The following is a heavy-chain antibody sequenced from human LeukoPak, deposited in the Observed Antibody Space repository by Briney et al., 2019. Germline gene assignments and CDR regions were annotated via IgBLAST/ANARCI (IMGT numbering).Heavy chain of an antibody. J-gene: IGHJ4*02. CDR2: IDQDGNEA. V-gene: IGHV3-7*01. D-gene: IGHD2-21*01. CDR3: TSGMIEYDY. Sequence: GGSLRLSCVASELRFIDYWMSWVRQAPGKGLEWVANIDQDGNEAYYVDSVKGRFTISRDNAKNSLFLQMNRLRPEDTALYYCTSGMIEYDYWGQGTLVTVSS. CDR1: ELRFIDYW.